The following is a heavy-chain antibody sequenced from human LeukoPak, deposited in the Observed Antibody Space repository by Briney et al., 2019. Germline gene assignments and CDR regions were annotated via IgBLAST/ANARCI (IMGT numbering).Heavy chain of an antibody. CDR2: ISSSGSTI. CDR3: ARVGITMVRGVIISRYYMDV. D-gene: IGHD3-10*01. V-gene: IGHV3-48*03. Sequence: GGSLRLSCAASGFIFSNYEMNWVRQAPGKGLEWVSYISSSGSTIYYADSVKGRFTISRDNAKNSLYLQMNSLRAEDTAVYYCARVGITMVRGVIISRYYMDVWGKGTTVTISS. J-gene: IGHJ6*03. CDR1: GFIFSNYE.